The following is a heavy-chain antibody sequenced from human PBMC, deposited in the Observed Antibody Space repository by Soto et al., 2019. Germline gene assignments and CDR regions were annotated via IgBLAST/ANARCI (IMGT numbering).Heavy chain of an antibody. J-gene: IGHJ5*02. CDR1: GFTVSNNY. Sequence: PGGSLRLSCAASGFTVSNNYMSWVRQAPEKGLEWVSVIYSGGSTYYADSVKGRFTISRDISKNTLYLQMNSLRAADTAVYFCARDFERSAIGPWGQGASVTVSS. D-gene: IGHD3-9*01. CDR3: ARDFERSAIGP. V-gene: IGHV3-53*01. CDR2: IYSGGST.